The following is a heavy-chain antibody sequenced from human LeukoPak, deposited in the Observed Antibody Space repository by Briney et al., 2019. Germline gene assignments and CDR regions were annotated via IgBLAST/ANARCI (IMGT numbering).Heavy chain of an antibody. D-gene: IGHD3-3*01. V-gene: IGHV1-2*02. CDR3: ASQLRFLEWYGMDV. J-gene: IGHJ6*02. Sequence: ASVKVSCKASGHTFTAYYMFWVRQAPGQGLEWMGWINPNSGGTNYAQKFQGRVTMTRDTSISTAYMELSRLRSDDTAVYYCASQLRFLEWYGMDVWGQGTTVTVSS. CDR2: INPNSGGT. CDR1: GHTFTAYY.